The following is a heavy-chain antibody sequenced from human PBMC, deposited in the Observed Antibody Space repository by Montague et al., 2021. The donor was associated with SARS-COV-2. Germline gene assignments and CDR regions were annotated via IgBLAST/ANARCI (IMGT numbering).Heavy chain of an antibody. V-gene: IGHV4-59*08. Sequence: SQTLSLTCTVSGGSISSYYWSWIRQPPGKGLEWIGYIYYGGSTNYSPSFKGRVIMSVDTSNNQFSLRLTSVTAADTAVYYCARLRRPDGYSYWSGPWGQGTLVTVS. CDR1: GGSISSYY. CDR3: ARLRRPDGYSYWSGP. D-gene: IGHD5-24*01. CDR2: IYYGGST. J-gene: IGHJ5*02.